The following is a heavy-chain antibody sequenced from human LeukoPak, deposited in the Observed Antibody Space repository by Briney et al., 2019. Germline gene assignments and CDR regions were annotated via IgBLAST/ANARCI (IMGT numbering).Heavy chain of an antibody. CDR2: ISGSGGST. CDR3: AKAGDTMIVVVITGAFDI. J-gene: IGHJ3*02. D-gene: IGHD3-22*01. CDR1: GFTFSSYA. Sequence: GGSLRLSCAASGFTFSSYAMSWVRQAPGKGLEWVSAISGSGGSTYYADSVKGRFTISRDNSKNTLYVQMNSLRAEDTAVYYCAKAGDTMIVVVITGAFDIWGQGTMVTVSS. V-gene: IGHV3-23*01.